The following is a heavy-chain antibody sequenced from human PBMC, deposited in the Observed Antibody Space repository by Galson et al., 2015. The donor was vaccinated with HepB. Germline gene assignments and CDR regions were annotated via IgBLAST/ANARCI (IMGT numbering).Heavy chain of an antibody. CDR2: TSWDGSNN. V-gene: IGHV3-30-3*01. CDR3: ARDWPSITLTRGEMGLDV. CDR1: GFTFRSYA. J-gene: IGHJ6*02. Sequence: SLRLSCAASGFTFRSYAYHWVRQAPGKGLEWVAGTSWDGSNNYYGASVMGRFTISRDTTKKTVYLEMNNLRAEDTAVYFCARDWPSITLTRGEMGLDVWGQGTTVTVSS. D-gene: IGHD1-20*01.